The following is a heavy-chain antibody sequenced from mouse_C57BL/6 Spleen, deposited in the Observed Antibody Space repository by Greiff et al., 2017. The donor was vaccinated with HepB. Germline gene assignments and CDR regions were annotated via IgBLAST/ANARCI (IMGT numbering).Heavy chain of an antibody. V-gene: IGHV1-69*01. CDR2: IDPSDSYT. J-gene: IGHJ4*01. CDR1: GYTFTSYW. CDR3: APGSTHAMDY. Sequence: VKLQQPGAELVMPGASVKLSCKASGYTFTSYWMHWVKQRPGQGLEWIGEIDPSDSYTNYNQKFKGKSTLTVDKSSSTAYMQLSSLTSEDSAVYYCAPGSTHAMDYWGQGTSVTVSS. D-gene: IGHD5-1*01.